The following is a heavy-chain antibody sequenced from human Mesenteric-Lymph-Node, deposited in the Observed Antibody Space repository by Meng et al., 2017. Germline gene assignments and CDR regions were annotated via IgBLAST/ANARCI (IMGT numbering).Heavy chain of an antibody. CDR3: ANPGWNDGGIDY. CDR2: SGSGGTT. D-gene: IGHD1-1*01. Sequence: VQVGESGGVVVQPGGSLRLSCAASGFTFTSQAMSWVRQAPGKGLEWVSTSGSGGTTYYADSVKGRFTISRDNSKNTLYLQMSSLRGEDTAMYYCANPGWNDGGIDYWGQGTLVTVSS. V-gene: IGHV3-23*04. J-gene: IGHJ4*02. CDR1: GFTFTSQA.